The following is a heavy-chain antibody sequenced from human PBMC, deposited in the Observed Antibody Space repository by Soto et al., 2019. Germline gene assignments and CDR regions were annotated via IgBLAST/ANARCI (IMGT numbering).Heavy chain of an antibody. CDR2: IIPIFGTA. D-gene: IGHD6-6*01. Sequence: GASVKVSCKACGGTFSSYAISWVRQAPGQGLEWMGGIIPIFGTANYAQKFQGRVTITADESTSTAYMELSSLRSEDTAVYYCARDQAYSSSSAFDYWGQGTLVTVSS. J-gene: IGHJ4*02. CDR1: GGTFSSYA. V-gene: IGHV1-69*13. CDR3: ARDQAYSSSSAFDY.